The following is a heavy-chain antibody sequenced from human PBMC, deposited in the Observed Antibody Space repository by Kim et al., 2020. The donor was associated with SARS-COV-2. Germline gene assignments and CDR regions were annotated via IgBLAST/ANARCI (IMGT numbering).Heavy chain of an antibody. J-gene: IGHJ4*02. CDR1: GFTFSSYG. CDR2: IWYDGSNK. Sequence: GGSLRLSCAASGFTFSSYGMHWVRQAPGKGLEWVAVIWYDGSNKYYADSVKGRFTISRDNSKNTLYLQMNSLRAEDTAVYYCARDPLSLFSSSTSCYFDYWGQGTLVTVSS. V-gene: IGHV3-33*01. CDR3: ARDPLSLFSSSTSCYFDY. D-gene: IGHD2-2*01.